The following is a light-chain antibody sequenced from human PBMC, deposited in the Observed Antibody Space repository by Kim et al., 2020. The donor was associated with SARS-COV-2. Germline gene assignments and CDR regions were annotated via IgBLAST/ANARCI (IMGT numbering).Light chain of an antibody. CDR2: AAS. J-gene: IGKJ1*01. Sequence: ASVGDRVTISCRASQGLRGDLAWCQQKPGRVQMLLVYAASTLHSGVPSRISGTGSGTAFTHTISGLQPDDVATYYCQRYCNAPRTFGPGTKVDIK. V-gene: IGKV1-27*01. CDR3: QRYCNAPRT. CDR1: QGLRGD.